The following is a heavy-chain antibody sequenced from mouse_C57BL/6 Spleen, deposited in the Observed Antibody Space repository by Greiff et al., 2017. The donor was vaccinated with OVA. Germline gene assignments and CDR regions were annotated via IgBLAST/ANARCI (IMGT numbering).Heavy chain of an antibody. D-gene: IGHD1-1*01. CDR2: IDPENGDT. CDR1: GFNIKDDY. V-gene: IGHV14-4*01. Sequence: VQLQQSGAELVRPGASVKLSCTASGFNIKDDYMHWVKQRPEQGLEWIGWIDPENGDTEYASKFQGKATITADTSSNTAYLQLSSLTSEDTAFYYCTRRHYYGSSYAFDYWGQGTTLTVSS. CDR3: TRRHYYGSSYAFDY. J-gene: IGHJ2*01.